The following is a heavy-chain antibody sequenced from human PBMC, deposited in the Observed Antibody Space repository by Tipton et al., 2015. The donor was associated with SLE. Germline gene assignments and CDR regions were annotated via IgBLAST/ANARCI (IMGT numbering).Heavy chain of an antibody. Sequence: TLSLTCTVSGGPIRSHYWSWFRQAPGKGLEWIGYIYYSGTTKYNTSLKSRVTISIDTSKNQLSLKLSSATAADTAIYYCAREVGKAFWSGYSNWGQGTMVTVSS. CDR1: GGPIRSHY. J-gene: IGHJ4*02. D-gene: IGHD3-3*01. CDR3: AREVGKAFWSGYSN. CDR2: IYYSGTT. V-gene: IGHV4-59*11.